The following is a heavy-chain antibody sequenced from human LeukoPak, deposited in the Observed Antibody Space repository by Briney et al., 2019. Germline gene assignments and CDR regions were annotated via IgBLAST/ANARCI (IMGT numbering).Heavy chain of an antibody. CDR1: GFSVTSNH. D-gene: IGHD6-6*01. CDR3: ARDSSSYYFDY. CDR2: IYTGGTT. J-gene: IGHJ4*02. V-gene: IGHV3-66*01. Sequence: SGGSLRLSCAASGFSVTSNHMNWVRQAPGKGLEWVSIIYTGGTTHYADSLNDRFTISRDDSINTLYLQMNRLRAEDTAVYYCARDSSSYYFDYWGQGTLVTVSS.